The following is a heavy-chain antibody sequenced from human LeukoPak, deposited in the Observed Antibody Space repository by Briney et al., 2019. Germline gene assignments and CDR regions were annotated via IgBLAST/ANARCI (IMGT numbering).Heavy chain of an antibody. D-gene: IGHD4-11*01. V-gene: IGHV4-34*01. Sequence: PSETLSLTCAVYGGSFSGYYWSWIRQPPGKGLEWIGEINHSGSTNYNPSLKSRVTISVDTSKNQFSLKLSSASAADTAVYYCARDDDYSNHIDSWGQGTLVTVSS. CDR1: GGSFSGYY. J-gene: IGHJ4*02. CDR2: INHSGST. CDR3: ARDDDYSNHIDS.